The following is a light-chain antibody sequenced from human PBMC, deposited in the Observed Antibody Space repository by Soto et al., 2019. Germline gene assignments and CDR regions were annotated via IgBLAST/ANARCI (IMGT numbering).Light chain of an antibody. CDR1: QIVTSNY. V-gene: IGKV3-20*01. CDR3: QQYGSSPWT. J-gene: IGKJ1*01. CDR2: GAS. Sequence: EIGFTQSPVTLSSSPGERATLSCRASQIVTSNYLAWYQQKPGQAPRLLIFGASIRATGLPDRFSGGGSGTDFTLTISRLEPEDFAVYYCQQYGSSPWTFGQGTKVDIK.